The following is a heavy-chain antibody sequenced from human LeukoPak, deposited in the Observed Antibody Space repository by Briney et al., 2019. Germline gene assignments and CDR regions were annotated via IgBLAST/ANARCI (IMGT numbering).Heavy chain of an antibody. CDR3: ARSWYSSSWYGY. CDR1: GYTFTSYY. J-gene: IGHJ4*02. D-gene: IGHD6-13*01. Sequence: ASVKVSCKASGYTFTSYYIHWVRQAPRQGLEWMGVINSSGGGTTYAQKFQGRVTITADKSTSTAYMELSSLRSEDTAVYYCARSWYSSSWYGYWGQGTLVTVSS. CDR2: INSSGGGT. V-gene: IGHV1-46*01.